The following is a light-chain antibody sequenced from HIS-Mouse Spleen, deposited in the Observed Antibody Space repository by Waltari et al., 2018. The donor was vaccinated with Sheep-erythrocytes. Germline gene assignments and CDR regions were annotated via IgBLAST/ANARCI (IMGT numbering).Light chain of an antibody. J-gene: IGLJ1*01. CDR3: QSADSSGTYV. CDR2: KDS. CDR1: ALPNQY. V-gene: IGLV3-25*03. Sequence: SSELTQPPSVSVSPGQTARITCSGDALPNQYAYWYQQKPGQAPVVVIYKDSERPSGIPERFSGSSSGTTVTLTISGVQAEDEADYYCQSADSSGTYVFGTGTKVTVL.